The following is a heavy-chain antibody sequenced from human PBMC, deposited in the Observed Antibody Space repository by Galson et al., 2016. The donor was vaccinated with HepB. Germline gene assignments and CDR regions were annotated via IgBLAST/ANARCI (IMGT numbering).Heavy chain of an antibody. D-gene: IGHD2-21*02. CDR2: INTGGTTI. J-gene: IGHJ2*01. CDR3: ARDPYCGGDCNSPRYFDL. Sequence: SLRLSCAASGFTFSLYSMYWVRQAPGKGLDWVSYINTGGTTIYYADSVKGRFTISRDNAKNLLYLQMNSLRVEDTAVYYCARDPYCGGDCNSPRYFDLWGRGTLVTVSS. V-gene: IGHV3-48*04. CDR1: GFTFSLYS.